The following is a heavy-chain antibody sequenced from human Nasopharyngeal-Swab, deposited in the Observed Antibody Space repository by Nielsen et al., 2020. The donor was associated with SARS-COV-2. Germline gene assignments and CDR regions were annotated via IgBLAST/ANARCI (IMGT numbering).Heavy chain of an antibody. CDR1: GFTFSSYA. V-gene: IGHV3-30*04. Sequence: LSLTCAASGFTFSSYAMHWVRQAPGKGLEWVAVISYDGSNKYYADSVKGRFTISRDNSKNTLYLQMNSLRAEDTAVYYCARDPGQKYSSGWSDYWGQGTLVTVSS. J-gene: IGHJ4*02. CDR2: ISYDGSNK. D-gene: IGHD6-19*01. CDR3: ARDPGQKYSSGWSDY.